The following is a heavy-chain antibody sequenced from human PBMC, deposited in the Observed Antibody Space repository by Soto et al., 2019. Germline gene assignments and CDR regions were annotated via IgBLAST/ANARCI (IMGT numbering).Heavy chain of an antibody. J-gene: IGHJ6*02. Sequence: QVRLQESGPGLVKPSQTLSLTCTVSGGSISSGGYYWSWIRQHPGKGLEWIGYIYYSGSTYYNPSLKSRVTISVDTSKNQFSLKLSSVTAADTAVYCCARDRGAAGPAWAGMDVWGQGTTVTVSS. CDR3: ARDRGAAGPAWAGMDV. CDR1: GGSISSGGYY. V-gene: IGHV4-31*03. CDR2: IYYSGST. D-gene: IGHD6-13*01.